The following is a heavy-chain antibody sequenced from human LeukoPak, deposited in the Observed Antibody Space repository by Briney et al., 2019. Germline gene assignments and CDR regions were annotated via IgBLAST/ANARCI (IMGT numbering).Heavy chain of an antibody. Sequence: PGGSLRLSCAASGVTVSSNYMSWVRQAPGKGLEWVSVIYSGGSTYYADSVKGRFTISRDNSKNTLYLQMSSLRAEDTAVYYCARAHTYYYDSSGYPTSLFDYWGQGTLVTVSS. CDR1: GVTVSSNY. D-gene: IGHD3-22*01. CDR2: IYSGGST. CDR3: ARAHTYYYDSSGYPTSLFDY. J-gene: IGHJ4*02. V-gene: IGHV3-53*01.